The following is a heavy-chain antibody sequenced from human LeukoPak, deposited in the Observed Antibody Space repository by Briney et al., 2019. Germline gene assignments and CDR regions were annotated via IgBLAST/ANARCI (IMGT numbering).Heavy chain of an antibody. CDR1: GFTFSSYW. CDR2: IKQDGSEK. Sequence: PGGSLRLSCAASGFTFSSYWMSWVRQAPGTGLEWVANIKQDGSEKYYVDSVKGRFTISRDNAYNSLYLQMNSLRAEDTAVYYCARDGYHLAYYYYGMDVWGQGTTVTVSS. CDR3: ARDGYHLAYYYYGMDV. V-gene: IGHV3-7*01. J-gene: IGHJ6*02. D-gene: IGHD5-12*01.